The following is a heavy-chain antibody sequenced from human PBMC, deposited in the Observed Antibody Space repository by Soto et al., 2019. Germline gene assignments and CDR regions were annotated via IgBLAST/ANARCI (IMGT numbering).Heavy chain of an antibody. V-gene: IGHV4-31*03. CDR3: ARVNYGDYGRRERAFDI. CDR2: IYYSGST. J-gene: IGHJ3*02. D-gene: IGHD4-17*01. CDR1: GGSISSGGYY. Sequence: SETLSLTCTVSGGSISSGGYYWSWIRQHPGKGLEWIGYIYYSGSTYYNPSLKSRVTISVDTSKNQFSLKLSSVAAADTAVYYCARVNYGDYGRRERAFDIWGQGTMVTVSS.